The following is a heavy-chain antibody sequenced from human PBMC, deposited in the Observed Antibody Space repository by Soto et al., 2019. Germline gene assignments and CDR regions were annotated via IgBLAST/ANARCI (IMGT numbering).Heavy chain of an antibody. CDR2: ISSSSSTI. V-gene: IGHV3-48*01. CDR1: GFTFSSYS. D-gene: IGHD5-18*01. J-gene: IGHJ4*02. CDR3: ARDSGYSYGPLDY. Sequence: PGGSLRLSCAASGFTFSSYSMNWVRQAPGKGLEWVSYISSSSSTIYYADSVKGRFTISRDNAKNSLYLQMNSLRAEDTAVYYCARDSGYSYGPLDYWGQGTLVNVSS.